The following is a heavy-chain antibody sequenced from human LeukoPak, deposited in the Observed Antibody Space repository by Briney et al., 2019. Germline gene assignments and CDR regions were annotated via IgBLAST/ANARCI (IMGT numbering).Heavy chain of an antibody. CDR1: GFSLSTSGMC. CDR3: ARMTSIAARDTSNYYYYYMDV. V-gene: IGHV2-70*11. Sequence: SGPALVKPTQTLTLTCTFSGFSLSTSGMCVSWIRQPPGKALEWLARIDWDDDKYYSTSLKTRLTISKDTSKNQVVLTMTNMDPVDTATYYCARMTSIAARDTSNYYYYYMDVWGKGTTVTVSS. D-gene: IGHD6-6*01. CDR2: IDWDDDK. J-gene: IGHJ6*03.